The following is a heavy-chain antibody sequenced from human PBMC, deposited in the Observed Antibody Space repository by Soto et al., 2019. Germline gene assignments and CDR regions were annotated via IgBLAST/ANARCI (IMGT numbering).Heavy chain of an antibody. CDR2: IYYSGSP. CDR3: ARQGPSYADAFDI. J-gene: IGHJ3*02. V-gene: IGHV4-39*01. CDR1: GGSISSSSYY. Sequence: QLQLQESGPGLVKPSETLSLTCTVSGGSISSSSYYWGWIRQPPGKGLEWIGSIYYSGSPYYNPSLKSRVTIPVDTSTNQFSRKLSSVTAADTAVYYCARQGPSYADAFDIWGKGTMVSVSS.